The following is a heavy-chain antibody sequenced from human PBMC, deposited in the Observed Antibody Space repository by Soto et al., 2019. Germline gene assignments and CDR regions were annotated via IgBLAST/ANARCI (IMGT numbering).Heavy chain of an antibody. CDR1: GFTFSNAW. CDR2: IKSKTDGGTT. J-gene: IGHJ6*02. CDR3: TTDKMVRGVISLGYYYYGMDV. V-gene: IGHV3-15*01. D-gene: IGHD3-10*01. Sequence: EVQLVESGGGLVKPGGSLRLSCAASGFTFSNAWMSWVRQAPGKGLEWVGRIKSKTDGGTTDYAAPVKGRFTISRDDSKSTLYLQMNSLETEETAVYYCTTDKMVRGVISLGYYYYGMDVCGQGTTVTVSS.